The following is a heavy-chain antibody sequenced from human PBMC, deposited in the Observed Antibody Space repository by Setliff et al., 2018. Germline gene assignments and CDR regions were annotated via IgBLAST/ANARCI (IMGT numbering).Heavy chain of an antibody. J-gene: IGHJ4*02. CDR2: ISPY. D-gene: IGHD6-13*01. Sequence: ASVKVSCKTSGYSFTVFGISWVRQAPGQGLEWMGWISPYAQKFQGRVTMTTDRSTSTIYMELRSLRSDDTAMYYCARDAPYTNTWRYFDHWGQGTLVTVS. CDR1: GYSFTVFG. CDR3: ARDAPYTNTWRYFDH. V-gene: IGHV1-18*01.